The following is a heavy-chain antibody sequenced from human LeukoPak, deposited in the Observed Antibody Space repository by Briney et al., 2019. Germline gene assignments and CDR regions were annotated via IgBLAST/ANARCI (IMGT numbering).Heavy chain of an antibody. CDR3: AKMAVAGSHNWFDP. CDR2: ISGSGGST. Sequence: PGGSLRLSCAASGFTFSSYVMSWVRQAPGKGLEWVSGISGSGGSTYYADSVKGRFTISRDKSKSTVNLQMNSLRVEDTAVYYCAKMAVAGSHNWFDPWGQGTLVTVSS. J-gene: IGHJ5*02. V-gene: IGHV3-23*01. D-gene: IGHD6-19*01. CDR1: GFTFSSYV.